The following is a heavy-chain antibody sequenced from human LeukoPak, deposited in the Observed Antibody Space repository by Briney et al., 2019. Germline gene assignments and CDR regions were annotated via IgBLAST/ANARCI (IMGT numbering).Heavy chain of an antibody. CDR3: AKGPDKYGRKAYADF. D-gene: IGHD2-15*01. Sequence: GGSLRLSCAASGFTFSSYAMTWVRQAPGKGLEWVSAISGSGGTTYYADSAKGRFTISRDNSKNTLYLQMNSLRAEDTAVYYYAKGPDKYGRKAYADFWGQGTLVTVSS. J-gene: IGHJ4*02. CDR2: ISGSGGTT. V-gene: IGHV3-23*01. CDR1: GFTFSSYA.